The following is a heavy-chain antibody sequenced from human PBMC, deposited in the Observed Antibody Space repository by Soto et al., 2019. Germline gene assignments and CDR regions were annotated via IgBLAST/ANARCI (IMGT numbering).Heavy chain of an antibody. CDR1: GFIVSSNY. D-gene: IGHD3-10*01. CDR3: AGGFNYGYIDH. V-gene: IGHV3-53*01. J-gene: IGHJ4*02. CDR2: IFGGGGT. Sequence: GSLRLSCEVSGFIVSSNYMSWVRRAPGRGLEWVSVIFGGGGTYYADSVKGRFTISKDNSKNKVYLQMNTLRAEDTAVYFCAGGFNYGYIDHWGQGTPVTVSS.